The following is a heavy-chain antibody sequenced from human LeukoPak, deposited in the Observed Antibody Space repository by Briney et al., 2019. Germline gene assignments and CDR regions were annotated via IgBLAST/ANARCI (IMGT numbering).Heavy chain of an antibody. V-gene: IGHV4-34*01. D-gene: IGHD2/OR15-2a*01. J-gene: IGHJ5*02. CDR1: GGSFSGYY. CDR2: INHSGYT. Sequence: SETLSLTCAVYGGSFSGYYWSWIRQPPGKGLEWIGEINHSGYTNYNPSLKSRVTISVDTSKNQFSLKLNSVTAADTAVYYCARQPASARVTSTHPSPRGWLDPWGQGTLVTVSS. CDR3: ARQPASARVTSTHPSPRGWLDP.